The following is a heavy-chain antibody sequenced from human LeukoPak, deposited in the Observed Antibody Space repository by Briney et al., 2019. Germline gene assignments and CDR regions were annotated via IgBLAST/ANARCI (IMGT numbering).Heavy chain of an antibody. CDR3: ARDWKGTEDY. J-gene: IGHJ4*02. V-gene: IGHV1-46*01. CDR2: INPSGGST. Sequence: GASVKVSCKASGYTFTSYYMHWVRQAPGQGLEWMGIINPSGGSTSYTQKFQGRVTMTRDTSTSTVYMELSGLRSEDTAVYYCARDWKGTEDYWGQGTLVTVSS. CDR1: GYTFTSYY. D-gene: IGHD1-7*01.